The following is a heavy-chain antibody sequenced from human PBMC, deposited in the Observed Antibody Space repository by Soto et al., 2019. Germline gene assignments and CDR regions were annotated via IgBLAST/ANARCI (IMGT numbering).Heavy chain of an antibody. CDR1: GYTFTGYY. D-gene: IGHD3-3*01. Sequence: QVQLVQSGAEVKTPVASVKVSCKASGYTFTGYYMHWVRQAPGQGPEWMGWINPNSGGTNYAQKFQGWVTMTRDTSISTAYMELSRLRSDDTAVYYCARDDFWSGQDPRGYYYGMDVWGQGTTVTVSS. V-gene: IGHV1-2*04. CDR3: ARDDFWSGQDPRGYYYGMDV. CDR2: INPNSGGT. J-gene: IGHJ6*02.